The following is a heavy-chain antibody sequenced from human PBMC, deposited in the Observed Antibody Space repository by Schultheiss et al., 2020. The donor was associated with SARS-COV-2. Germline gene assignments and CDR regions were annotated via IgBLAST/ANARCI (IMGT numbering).Heavy chain of an antibody. D-gene: IGHD1-26*01. CDR3: ARDGGTYYYVDY. V-gene: IGHV4-4*07. CDR1: GGSISSYY. Sequence: SETLSLTCTVSGGSISSYYWSWIRQPAGKGLEWIGRIYTSGSTNYNPSLKSRVTISLDTSKNQFSLKLSSVTAADTGVYYCARDGGTYYYVDYWGQGTLVTVSS. J-gene: IGHJ4*02. CDR2: IYTSGST.